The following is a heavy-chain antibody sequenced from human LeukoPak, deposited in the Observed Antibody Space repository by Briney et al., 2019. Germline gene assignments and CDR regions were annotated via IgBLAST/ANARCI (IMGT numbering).Heavy chain of an antibody. CDR2: INHSGST. Sequence: PSETLSLTCAVYGGSFSGYYWSWIRQPPGKGLEWIGEINHSGSTNYNPSLKSRVTISVDTSKNQFSLKLSSVTAADTAVYYCARTTPRGQMVTIEYWGQGTLVTVSS. V-gene: IGHV4-34*01. D-gene: IGHD5-24*01. CDR3: ARTTPRGQMVTIEY. J-gene: IGHJ4*02. CDR1: GGSFSGYY.